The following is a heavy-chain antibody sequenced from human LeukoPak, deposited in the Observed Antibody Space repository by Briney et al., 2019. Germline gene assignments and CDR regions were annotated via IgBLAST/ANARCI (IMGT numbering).Heavy chain of an antibody. D-gene: IGHD6-13*01. Sequence: GGSLRLSCAASGFTFSSYAMSWVRQAPGKGLEWVSAISGSGGSTYYADSVKGRFTISRDNSKNTLYLQMNSLRAEDTAAYYCAGGMVAAAGPTGGGFDYWGQGTLVTVSS. V-gene: IGHV3-23*01. CDR3: AGGMVAAAGPTGGGFDY. CDR1: GFTFSSYA. CDR2: ISGSGGST. J-gene: IGHJ4*02.